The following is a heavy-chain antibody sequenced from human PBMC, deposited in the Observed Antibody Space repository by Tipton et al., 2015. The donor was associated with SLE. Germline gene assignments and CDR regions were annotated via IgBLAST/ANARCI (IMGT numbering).Heavy chain of an antibody. V-gene: IGHV3-33*06. J-gene: IGHJ1*01. CDR1: GFTFSTFG. CDR2: IWYDGTNT. CDR3: AKDGAGTYFQH. D-gene: IGHD6-13*01. Sequence: SLRLSCAASGFTFSTFGMHWVCQVPGKGLEWVAVIWYDGTNTYYADSVKGRFTISRDNSKYTLYLQMNSLRAEDTAVYYCAKDGAGTYFQHWGQGTLVTVSS.